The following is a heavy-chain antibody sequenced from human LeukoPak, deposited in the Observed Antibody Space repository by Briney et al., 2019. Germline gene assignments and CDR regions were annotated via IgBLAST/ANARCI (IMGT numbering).Heavy chain of an antibody. CDR1: GFTVSGNY. V-gene: IGHV3-53*01. CDR2: IYSDNT. D-gene: IGHD4/OR15-4a*01. J-gene: IGHJ4*02. Sequence: GGSLRLSCAASGFTVSGNYMNWVRQAPGKGLEWVSFIYSDNTHYSDSVKGRFTISRDNSKNTLYLQMNSLRAEDTAVYYCARRAGAYSHSYDYWGQGTLVTVSS. CDR3: ARRAGAYSHSYDY.